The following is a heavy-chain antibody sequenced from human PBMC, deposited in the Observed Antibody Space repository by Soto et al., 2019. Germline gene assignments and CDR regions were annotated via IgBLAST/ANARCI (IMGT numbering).Heavy chain of an antibody. J-gene: IGHJ3*02. D-gene: IGHD2-2*01. CDR3: ARAIVVVPAAMNAFDI. V-gene: IGHV4-59*08. CDR1: GGSISSYY. CDR2: IYYSGST. Sequence: QVQLQESGPGLVKPSETLSLTCTVSGGSISSYYWSWIRQPPGKGLEWIGYIYYSGSTNYNPSLKTRITLSVDTSKNQFALKLSSVTAADTAVHYCARAIVVVPAAMNAFDIWGQGTMVTVSS.